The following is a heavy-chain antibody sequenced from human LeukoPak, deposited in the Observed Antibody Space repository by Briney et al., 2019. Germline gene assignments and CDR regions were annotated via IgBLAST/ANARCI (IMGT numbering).Heavy chain of an antibody. CDR3: ARLKARFLEGMDV. D-gene: IGHD3-3*01. Sequence: GGSPRLSCAASGFTFSDYYMSWIRQAPGKGLEWVSYISSSGSTIYYADSVKGRFTISRDNAKNSLYLQMNSLRAEDTAVYYCARLKARFLEGMDVWGQGTTVTVSS. V-gene: IGHV3-11*01. CDR2: ISSSGSTI. CDR1: GFTFSDYY. J-gene: IGHJ6*02.